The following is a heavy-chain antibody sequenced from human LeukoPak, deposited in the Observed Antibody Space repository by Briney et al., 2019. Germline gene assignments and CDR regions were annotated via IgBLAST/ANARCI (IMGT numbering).Heavy chain of an antibody. CDR1: GFPFSGYG. CDR3: AKGLGVAVAGTSFDH. J-gene: IGHJ4*02. Sequence: GSLRLSCVASGFPFSGYGMHWVRQAPGKGLELVAFIRYDGSNEYYADSVKGRFTVSRDNSKNTVYLQMNSLRAEDTALYYCAKGLGVAVAGTSFDHWGQGTLVTVSS. CDR2: IRYDGSNE. V-gene: IGHV3-30*02. D-gene: IGHD6-19*01.